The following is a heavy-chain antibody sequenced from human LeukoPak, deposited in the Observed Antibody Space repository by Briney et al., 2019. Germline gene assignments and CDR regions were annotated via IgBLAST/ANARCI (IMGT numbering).Heavy chain of an antibody. CDR1: GFTFSSYA. CDR2: ISGSGGST. CDR3: AKEVFPVSLTAIFGANDY. J-gene: IGHJ4*02. V-gene: IGHV3-23*01. Sequence: PGGSLRLSCAASGFTFSSYAMSWVRQAPGKGLEWVSAISGSGGSTYYADSVKGRFTISRDNSKNTLYLQMNSLRAEDTAVYYCAKEVFPVSLTAIFGANDYWGQGTLVTVSS. D-gene: IGHD3-3*01.